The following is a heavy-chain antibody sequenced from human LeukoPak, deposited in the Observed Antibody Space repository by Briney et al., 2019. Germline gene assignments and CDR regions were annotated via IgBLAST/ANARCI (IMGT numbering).Heavy chain of an antibody. V-gene: IGHV3-48*02. J-gene: IGHJ4*02. CDR2: ITGSGGII. D-gene: IGHD3-22*01. CDR1: GFTFNTYG. CDR3: ARDEYYDSSGYGRRAFDY. Sequence: PGGSLRLSCAASGFTFNTYGMNWVRQAPGKGLEWVSHITGSGGIIYYVDSVKGRFTVSRDNAKNSLYLQMSSLRDEDTAVYYCARDEYYDSSGYGRRAFDYWGQGTLVTVSS.